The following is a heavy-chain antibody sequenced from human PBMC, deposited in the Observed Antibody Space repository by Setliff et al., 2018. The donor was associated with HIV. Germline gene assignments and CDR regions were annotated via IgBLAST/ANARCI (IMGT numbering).Heavy chain of an antibody. CDR3: ASVTIFGVVFDY. D-gene: IGHD3-3*01. Sequence: PSETLSLTCTVSGGSISSYHWNWIRQSPGKGLEWIGFIGYSGSSNYNPSLNSRVTISVDTSKNQFSLKLSSVTAADTAVYYCASVTIFGVVFDYWGQGTLVTVPQ. V-gene: IGHV4-59*12. J-gene: IGHJ4*02. CDR1: GGSISSYH. CDR2: IGYSGSS.